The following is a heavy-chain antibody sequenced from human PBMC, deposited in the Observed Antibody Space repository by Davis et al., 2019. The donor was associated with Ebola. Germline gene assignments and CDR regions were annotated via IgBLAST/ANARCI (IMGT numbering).Heavy chain of an antibody. CDR2: IYYTGSA. Sequence: SETLSLTCTVSGVSISDGRFHWGWIRQPPGKGLEWIGSIYYTGSAYYNPSLRSRVSMSVATSRNQFSLKLRSVTATDTAVYYCTNAGEAIFDYWGRGTLVTVSS. D-gene: IGHD2-21*01. CDR3: TNAGEAIFDY. J-gene: IGHJ4*02. CDR1: GVSISDGRFH. V-gene: IGHV4-39*01.